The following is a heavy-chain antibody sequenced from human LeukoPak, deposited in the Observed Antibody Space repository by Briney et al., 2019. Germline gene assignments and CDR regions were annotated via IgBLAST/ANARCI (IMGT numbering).Heavy chain of an antibody. V-gene: IGHV4-39*01. J-gene: IGHJ4*02. CDR1: GGSVSSSSYY. CDR2: IYYSGST. Sequence: PSETLSLTCTVSGGSVSSSSYYWGWIRQPPGKGLEWIGSIYYSGSTYYNPSLKSRVTISVATSKNQFSLKLSSVTAADTAVYYCARFTGVYTSGWYQPIDYWGQGALVTVSS. D-gene: IGHD6-19*01. CDR3: ARFTGVYTSGWYQPIDY.